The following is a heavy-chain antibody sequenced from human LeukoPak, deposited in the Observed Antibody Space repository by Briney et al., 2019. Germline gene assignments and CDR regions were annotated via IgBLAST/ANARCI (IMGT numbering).Heavy chain of an antibody. J-gene: IGHJ4*02. CDR1: GFTFSDYY. CDR3: AKDVHYYGSGSYLGGFDY. Sequence: GGSLRLSCAASGFTFSDYYMSWIRQAPGKGLEWVSYISSSGSTIYYADSVKGRFTISRDNSKNTLYLQMNSLRAEDTAVYYCAKDVHYYGSGSYLGGFDYWGQGTLVTVSS. V-gene: IGHV3-11*01. D-gene: IGHD3-10*01. CDR2: ISSSGSTI.